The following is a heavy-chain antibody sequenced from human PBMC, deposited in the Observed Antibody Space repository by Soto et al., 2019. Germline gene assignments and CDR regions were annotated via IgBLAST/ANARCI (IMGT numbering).Heavy chain of an antibody. Sequence: QVQLQESGPGLVKPSETLSLTCTVSGGPISSVDYHWTWIRQPPGKGLEWIGYISYSGKTSYNPSHTSRLNRSLAPSEHQVSLRLHSVTAADTAVYFCARFEVGFSYAFDCWGQGTLVTVSS. CDR3: ARFEVGFSYAFDC. D-gene: IGHD5-18*01. V-gene: IGHV4-30-4*01. J-gene: IGHJ4*02. CDR1: GGPISSVDYH. CDR2: ISYSGKT.